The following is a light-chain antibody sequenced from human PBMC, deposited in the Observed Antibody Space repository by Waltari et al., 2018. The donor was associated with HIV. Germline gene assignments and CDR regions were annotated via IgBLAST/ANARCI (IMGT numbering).Light chain of an antibody. CDR2: DDD. V-gene: IGLV1-51*01. Sequence: QSVLTQPPSVSAAPGETVIISCSGSSSNIGNNYVSWYQQLQGTAPKLFIYDDDLRHSGIPDRFSGSRSGTSATLGITGLQTGDEADYYCGTWDTTLSAVVFGGGTKLTVL. CDR1: SSNIGNNY. J-gene: IGLJ2*01. CDR3: GTWDTTLSAVV.